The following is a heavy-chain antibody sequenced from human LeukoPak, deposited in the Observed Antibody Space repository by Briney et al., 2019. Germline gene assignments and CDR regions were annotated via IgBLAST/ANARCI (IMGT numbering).Heavy chain of an antibody. CDR3: AKGLENYGYCFDF. CDR1: GFTFSGFS. CDR2: ISSSSSYI. Sequence: GGSLRLSCAASGFTFSGFSMNWVRQAPGKGLEWVSSISSSSSYIYYADSVKGRFTISRDNSKISLYLQMNSLRADDTAVYYCAKGLENYGYCFDFWGQGTLVTVSS. D-gene: IGHD3-10*01. J-gene: IGHJ4*02. V-gene: IGHV3-21*01.